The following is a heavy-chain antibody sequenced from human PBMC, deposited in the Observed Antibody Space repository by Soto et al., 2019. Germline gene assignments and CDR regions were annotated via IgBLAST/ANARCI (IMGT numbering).Heavy chain of an antibody. D-gene: IGHD2-15*01. Sequence: GGSLRLSCAASGFTFSSYGMHWVRQAPGKGLEWVAVISYDGSNKYYADSVKGRFTISRDNSKNTLYLQMNSLRAEDTAVYYCAKGGCSGGSCYAFPAGYYYGMDVWGQGTTVSVSS. CDR3: AKGGCSGGSCYAFPAGYYYGMDV. CDR2: ISYDGSNK. J-gene: IGHJ6*02. CDR1: GFTFSSYG. V-gene: IGHV3-30*18.